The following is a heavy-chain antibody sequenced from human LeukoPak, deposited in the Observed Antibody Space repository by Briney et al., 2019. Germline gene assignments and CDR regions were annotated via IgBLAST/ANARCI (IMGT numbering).Heavy chain of an antibody. CDR2: TNQDGSDK. CDR3: ARDHVVDGLVFDY. J-gene: IGHJ4*02. V-gene: IGHV3-7*01. Sequence: GGSLRLSCAAAGFTFRSHWMSWIRQAPGKGLEWVANTNQDGSDKQYVDSVKGRFTISRDNAKNSLYLQMDSLRVEDTGLYYCARDHVVDGLVFDYWGQGALVTISS. D-gene: IGHD2-15*01. CDR1: GFTFRSHW.